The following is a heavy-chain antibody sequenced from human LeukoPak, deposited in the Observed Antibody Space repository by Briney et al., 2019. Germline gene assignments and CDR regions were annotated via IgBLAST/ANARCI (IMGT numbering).Heavy chain of an antibody. Sequence: GRSLRLSCAASGFTFDDYAMHWVRQAPGKGLEWVSAISGSGGSTYYADSVKGRFTISRDNSKNTLYLQMNSLRAEDTAVYYCGRWLQPFDYWGQGTLVTVSS. J-gene: IGHJ4*02. CDR2: ISGSGGST. CDR3: GRWLQPFDY. D-gene: IGHD5-12*01. V-gene: IGHV3-23*01. CDR1: GFTFDDYA.